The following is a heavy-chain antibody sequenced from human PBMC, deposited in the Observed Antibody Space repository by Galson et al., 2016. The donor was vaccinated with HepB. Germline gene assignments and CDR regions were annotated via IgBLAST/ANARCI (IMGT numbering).Heavy chain of an antibody. CDR3: AKGYGLWDY. J-gene: IGHJ4*02. Sequence: SLRLSCAVSGFTFITYAMRWVRQAPGKGLEWVSTISGSGGSTYYADSVKGRFTISRDNSKNTLYLQMNSLRAEDTAVYYCAKGYGLWDYWGQGTLVTVSS. D-gene: IGHD5-18*01. V-gene: IGHV3-23*01. CDR2: ISGSGGST. CDR1: GFTFITYA.